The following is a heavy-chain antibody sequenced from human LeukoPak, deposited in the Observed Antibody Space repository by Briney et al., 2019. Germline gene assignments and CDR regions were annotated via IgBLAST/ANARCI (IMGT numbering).Heavy chain of an antibody. J-gene: IGHJ4*02. CDR3: VRGFSGVVGDH. V-gene: IGHV4-34*01. D-gene: IGHD3-10*01. CDR2: IKDGGIT. CDR1: SGSFSGYY. Sequence: PSETLSLTCAVYSGSFSGYYWSWIRLTLGKGLEWIGEIKDGGITNYNPSLRSRVTISKDTSNNQMSLNLHSATAADTAVYYCVRGFSGVVGDHWGQGTLVTVSS.